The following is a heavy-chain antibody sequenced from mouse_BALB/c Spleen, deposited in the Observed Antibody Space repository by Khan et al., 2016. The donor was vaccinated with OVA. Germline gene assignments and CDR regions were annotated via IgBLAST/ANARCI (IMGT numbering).Heavy chain of an antibody. D-gene: IGHD4-1*01. Sequence: EVELVESGGGLVQPGGSRKLACAASGFTFSSFGMHWVRQAPEKGLEWVAYISSDSITLYYADTVKGRFTISRDNPRNTLFLQMTSLRSEDTAMYYCARGNWGWFAYGGQGTLVTVSA. CDR3: ARGNWGWFAY. J-gene: IGHJ3*01. CDR2: ISSDSITL. V-gene: IGHV5-17*02. CDR1: GFTFSSFG.